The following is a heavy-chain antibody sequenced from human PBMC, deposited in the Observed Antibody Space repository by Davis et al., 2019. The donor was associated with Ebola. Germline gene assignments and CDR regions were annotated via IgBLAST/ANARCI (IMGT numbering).Heavy chain of an antibody. J-gene: IGHJ3*02. CDR2: IKSKISGGTI. CDR1: GFTFSSYA. Sequence: GGSLRLSCGASGFTFSSYAMSWVRQAPGKGLEWVGRIKSKISGGTINYAAPVKGRFTISRDDSKNTLYLQMNTLKNEDTGIYYCTSRGLVSATDEAFDIWGQGTVVTVSS. D-gene: IGHD1-1*01. CDR3: TSRGLVSATDEAFDI. V-gene: IGHV3-15*05.